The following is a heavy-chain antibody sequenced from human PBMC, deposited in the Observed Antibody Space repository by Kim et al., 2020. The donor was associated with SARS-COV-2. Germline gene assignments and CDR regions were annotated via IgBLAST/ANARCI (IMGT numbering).Heavy chain of an antibody. CDR3: AGGWGSTLGYFDL. Sequence: YADSVTGRLTISRDNAKNSLYLQMNSLRAEDTAVYYCAGGWGSTLGYFDLWGRGTLVTVSS. V-gene: IGHV3-11*01. J-gene: IGHJ2*01. D-gene: IGHD3-16*01.